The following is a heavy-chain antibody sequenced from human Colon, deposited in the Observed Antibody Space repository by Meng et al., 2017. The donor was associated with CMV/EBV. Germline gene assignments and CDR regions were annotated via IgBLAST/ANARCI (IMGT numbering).Heavy chain of an antibody. Sequence: GSLRLSCSVSGGSISGYQWAWVRQAPGKGLEWIGHSSGSATYNPSLKSRVTISVDASKRQFSLNVNFVTAADTALYFCARGNMGSLDYWSQGALVTVSS. CDR3: ARGNMGSLDY. D-gene: IGHD1-26*01. CDR2: SSGSA. V-gene: IGHV4-59*01. CDR1: GGSISGYQ. J-gene: IGHJ4*02.